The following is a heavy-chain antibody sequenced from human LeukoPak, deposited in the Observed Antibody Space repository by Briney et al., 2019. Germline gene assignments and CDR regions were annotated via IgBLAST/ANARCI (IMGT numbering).Heavy chain of an antibody. CDR1: GYSFTGYY. CDR2: INPNSGGT. V-gene: IGHV1-2*02. Sequence: ASVKVSCKASGYSFTGYYMHWVRQAPGQGLEWMGWINPNSGGTNYAQKFQGRVTMTRDTSISTAYMELSRLRSDDTAVYYCARARMAWLDDAFDIWGQGTMVTVSS. J-gene: IGHJ3*02. D-gene: IGHD6-19*01. CDR3: ARARMAWLDDAFDI.